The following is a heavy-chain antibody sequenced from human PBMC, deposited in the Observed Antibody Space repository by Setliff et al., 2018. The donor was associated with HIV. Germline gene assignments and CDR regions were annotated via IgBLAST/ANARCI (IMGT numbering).Heavy chain of an antibody. J-gene: IGHJ3*02. Sequence: HPGGSLRLSCAASGFTFTTYWMGWVRQAPGKGLEWVANIKQDGSERKYVDSVKGRFGISRDNAKNSMYLKMNSLRAEDTAIYYCVRDVKTYDIWGQGTMVTVSS. CDR2: IKQDGSER. V-gene: IGHV3-7*05. CDR1: GFTFTTYW. CDR3: VRDVKTYDI.